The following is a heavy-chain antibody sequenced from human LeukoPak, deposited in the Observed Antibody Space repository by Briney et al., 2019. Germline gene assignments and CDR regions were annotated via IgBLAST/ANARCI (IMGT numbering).Heavy chain of an antibody. CDR1: GLTFSSYS. CDR3: ARVLHKRNYDSSDYYGS. J-gene: IGHJ5*02. D-gene: IGHD3-22*01. CDR2: ISSSSSYI. V-gene: IGHV3-21*01. Sequence: GGSLRLSCAASGLTFSSYSMNWVRQAPGKGLEWVSSISSSSSYIYYADSVKGRFTIFRDNAKTSLYLQMNSLRAEDTAVYYCARVLHKRNYDSSDYYGSWGQGTLVTVSS.